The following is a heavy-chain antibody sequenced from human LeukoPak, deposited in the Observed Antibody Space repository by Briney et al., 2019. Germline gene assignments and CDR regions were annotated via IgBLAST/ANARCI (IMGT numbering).Heavy chain of an antibody. Sequence: GGSLRLSCAASGFTFSSYAMHWVRRAPGKGLEWVAVISYDGSNKYYADSVKGRFTISRDNSKNTLYLQMNSLRAEDTAVYYCAREVAPNCSGGSCYSGLFDYWGQGTLVTVSS. D-gene: IGHD2-15*01. CDR1: GFTFSSYA. CDR2: ISYDGSNK. CDR3: AREVAPNCSGGSCYSGLFDY. V-gene: IGHV3-30-3*01. J-gene: IGHJ4*02.